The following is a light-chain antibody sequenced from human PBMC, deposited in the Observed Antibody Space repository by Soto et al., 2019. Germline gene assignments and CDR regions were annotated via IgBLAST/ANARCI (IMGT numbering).Light chain of an antibody. CDR2: EAT. J-gene: IGLJ3*02. CDR3: YSYTLTTTGV. Sequence: QSALTQPASVSGSPGQSITISCSGTSSDIGASNYVSWYQQRPGKAPRLLIYEATDRPSGISSRFSASKSGNTASLTISGLQTEDEAHYYCYSYTLTTTGVFGGGTKLTVL. CDR1: SSDIGASNY. V-gene: IGLV2-14*01.